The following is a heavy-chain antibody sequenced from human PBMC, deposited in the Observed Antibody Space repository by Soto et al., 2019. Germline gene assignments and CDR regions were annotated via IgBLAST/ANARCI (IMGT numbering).Heavy chain of an antibody. CDR1: GFTLSNAW. V-gene: IGHV3-15*01. CDR2: IQSKSDGGAT. D-gene: IGHD3-16*01. Sequence: EVQLVESGGGLVEPGGSLRLSCAASGFTLSNAWMSWVRQAPGKGLEWVGRIQSKSDGGATVYAAPGRGRFAITRDVSKNTLGLQLGSLKADDSAMYYCTRVNLGKLDYWGQGTLATVSP. J-gene: IGHJ4*02. CDR3: TRVNLGKLDY.